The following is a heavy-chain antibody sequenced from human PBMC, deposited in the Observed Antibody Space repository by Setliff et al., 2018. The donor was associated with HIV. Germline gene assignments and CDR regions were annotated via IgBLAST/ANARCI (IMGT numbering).Heavy chain of an antibody. D-gene: IGHD4-17*01. Sequence: GGSLRLSCSASGFTFSSYAMHWVRQAPGKGLGYVSAISSNGGSTYYADSVKGRFTISRDNSKNTLYLQMSSLRAEDTAVYYCVKARVDGDYYYYYYMDVWGKGTTVTVSS. CDR3: VKARVDGDYYYYYYMDV. J-gene: IGHJ6*03. CDR1: GFTFSSYA. CDR2: ISSNGGST. V-gene: IGHV3-64D*09.